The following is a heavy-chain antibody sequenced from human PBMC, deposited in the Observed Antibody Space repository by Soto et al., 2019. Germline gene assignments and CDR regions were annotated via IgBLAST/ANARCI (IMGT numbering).Heavy chain of an antibody. V-gene: IGHV3-48*04. Sequence: EVQLVESGGGLVQPGGSLRLSCTASGFTFTDHSMKWVRHAPGKGLEWLSYINDISNAIHYADSVKGRFAMSRDNAKKSVFLQMNSLRVEDTGVYYCARDRPTTFSADLWGQGTVVNVSS. CDR3: ARDRPTTFSADL. J-gene: IGHJ3*01. CDR2: INDISNAI. CDR1: GFTFTDHS. D-gene: IGHD5-12*01.